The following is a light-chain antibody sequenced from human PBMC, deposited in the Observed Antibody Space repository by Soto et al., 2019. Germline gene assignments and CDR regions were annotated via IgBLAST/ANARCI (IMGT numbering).Light chain of an antibody. CDR3: HQYDIYSD. CDR1: QSISTW. Sequence: DIQMTQSPSTLSASVGDRVNITCRASQSISTWLAWYQQKPGKAPNLLIYKASNLETGLPSRFSVSGSGTVSTLTISGMQPDDFATHYCHQYDIYSDFGQGTKLERK. CDR2: KAS. J-gene: IGKJ2*01. V-gene: IGKV1-5*03.